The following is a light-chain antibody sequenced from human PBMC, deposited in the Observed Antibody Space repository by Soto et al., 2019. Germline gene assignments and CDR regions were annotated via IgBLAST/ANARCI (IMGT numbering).Light chain of an antibody. V-gene: IGKV1-39*01. CDR2: AAS. J-gene: IGKJ1*01. Sequence: DIQMTQSPSSLSACEGDRVTITCRASQSISSYLNWYQQKPGKAPKLLIYAASSLQSGVPSRFSGSGSGTDFTLTISSLQPEDFATYYCQQSYSTPPWTFGQGTKVEIK. CDR3: QQSYSTPPWT. CDR1: QSISSY.